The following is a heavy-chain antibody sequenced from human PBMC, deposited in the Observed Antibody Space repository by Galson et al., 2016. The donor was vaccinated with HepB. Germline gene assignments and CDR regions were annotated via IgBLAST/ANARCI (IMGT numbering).Heavy chain of an antibody. J-gene: IGHJ4*02. CDR1: GFTFKKYA. CDR2: ISYDGSTN. D-gene: IGHD6-19*01. CDR3: AKNVQSSGWYSIQYLEKIYYYDN. V-gene: IGHV3-30-3*02. Sequence: SLRLSCAASGFTFKKYAMYWVRQAPGKGLEWVAVISYDGSTNNYADSVRGRFTISRDNSKNRLYLQMNSLRPEDTATYYCAKNVQSSGWYSIQYLEKIYYYDNWGQGALVTVSS.